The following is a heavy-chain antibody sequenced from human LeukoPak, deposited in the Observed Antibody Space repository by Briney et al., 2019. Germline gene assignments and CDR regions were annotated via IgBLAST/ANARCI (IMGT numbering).Heavy chain of an antibody. Sequence: GGSLRLSCAASGFTDSSNYRSWVRQAPGKGLEWVSVIYSGGSTYYADSVKGRFTISRDNSKNTLYLQMNSLRAEDTAVYYCARENPEYGDYSFDYWGQGTLVTVSS. V-gene: IGHV3-53*01. CDR3: ARENPEYGDYSFDY. CDR1: GFTDSSNY. CDR2: IYSGGST. D-gene: IGHD4-17*01. J-gene: IGHJ4*02.